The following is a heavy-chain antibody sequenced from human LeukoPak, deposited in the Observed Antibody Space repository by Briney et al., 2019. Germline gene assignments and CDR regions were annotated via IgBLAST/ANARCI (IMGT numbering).Heavy chain of an antibody. CDR2: MNPNSGNT. CDR1: GYTFTSYD. J-gene: IGHJ4*02. V-gene: IGHV1-8*01. D-gene: IGHD5-12*01. Sequence: GASVKVSCKASGYTFTSYDINWVRQATGQGLEWMGWMNPNSGNTGYAQKFQGRVSMTRNISISTAYMELSSLRSEDTAVYYCASSGYDYAGGFDYWGQGALVTVSS. CDR3: ASSGYDYAGGFDY.